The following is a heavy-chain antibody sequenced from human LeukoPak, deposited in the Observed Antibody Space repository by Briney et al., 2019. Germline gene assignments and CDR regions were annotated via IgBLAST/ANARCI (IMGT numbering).Heavy chain of an antibody. CDR2: LFTGGGRT. CDR3: AKECDYSPGHKFDL. CDR1: GFTFNNYV. J-gene: IGHJ4*02. V-gene: IGHV3-23*01. Sequence: GGSLRLSCAASGFTFNNYVMSWVRQAPGKGLEWVSVLFTGGGRTLYADSVKGRFTISGDTSRTTLYLQMNGLRAEDTAVYYCAKECDYSPGHKFDLWGQGTLVTVSS. D-gene: IGHD3-10*01.